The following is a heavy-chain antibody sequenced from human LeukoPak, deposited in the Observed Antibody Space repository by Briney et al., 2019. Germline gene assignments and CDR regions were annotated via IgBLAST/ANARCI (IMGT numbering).Heavy chain of an antibody. Sequence: GGSLRLSCAASGFTFSSYSMNWVRQAPGKGPEWVSGISSSSNYIYYADSVKGRFTISRDNAKNSLYLQMNSLRAEDTAVYYCARDQWLALWGQGTLVTVSS. J-gene: IGHJ4*02. CDR3: ARDQWLAL. D-gene: IGHD6-19*01. CDR1: GFTFSSYS. V-gene: IGHV3-21*01. CDR2: ISSSSNYI.